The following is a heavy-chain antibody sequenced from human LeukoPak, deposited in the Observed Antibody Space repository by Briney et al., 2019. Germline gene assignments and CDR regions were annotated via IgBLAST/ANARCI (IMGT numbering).Heavy chain of an antibody. CDR2: ISGSGGST. D-gene: IGHD3-16*02. CDR1: GFTFSSYA. J-gene: IGHJ4*02. CDR3: AKGRVTFGGVIAQSFDY. V-gene: IGHV3-23*01. Sequence: GGSLRLSCAASGFTFSSYAMSWVRQAPGKGLEWVSAISGSGGSTYYADSVKGRFTISRDNSKNTLYLQMNSLRAEDTAVYYCAKGRVTFGGVIAQSFDYWGQGTLVTVSS.